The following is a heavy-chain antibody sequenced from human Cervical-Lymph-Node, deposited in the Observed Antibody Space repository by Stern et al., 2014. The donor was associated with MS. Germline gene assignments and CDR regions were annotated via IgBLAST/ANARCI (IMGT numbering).Heavy chain of an antibody. D-gene: IGHD1-26*01. CDR2: IYYSGST. CDR1: GGSISSSSYY. J-gene: IGHJ2*01. CDR3: ASLSGITLNLDWYFDL. V-gene: IGHV4-39*01. Sequence: QVQLQQSGPGLVKPSETLSLTCTVSGGSISSSSYYWGWIRQPPGKGLEWIGSIYYSGSTYYNPSLKSRVTISVDTSKNPFSLQRSSVTAADTAVYYCASLSGITLNLDWYFDLWGRGTLVTVSS.